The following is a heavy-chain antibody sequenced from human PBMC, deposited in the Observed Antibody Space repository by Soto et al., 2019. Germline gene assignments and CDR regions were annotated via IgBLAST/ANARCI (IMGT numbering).Heavy chain of an antibody. CDR3: TRVRDILTGPEVFDY. J-gene: IGHJ4*02. Sequence: GWSLRLSCTASGFSFGDYAMSWLRQAPGKGLEWVGFIRSKAYGGTTEYAASVKGRFIISRDDSKSIAYLQMNSLKTEDTAVYYCTRVRDILTGPEVFDYWGQGTLVNVSS. D-gene: IGHD3-9*01. CDR1: GFSFGDYA. V-gene: IGHV3-49*03. CDR2: IRSKAYGGTT.